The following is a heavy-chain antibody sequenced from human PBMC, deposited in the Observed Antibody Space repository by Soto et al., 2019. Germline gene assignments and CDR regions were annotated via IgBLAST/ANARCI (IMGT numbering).Heavy chain of an antibody. J-gene: IGHJ6*04. Sequence: SQTLSLTCAISGDSVSSNSAAWNWIRQSPSRGLEWLGRTYYRSKWYNDYAVSVKSRITINPDTSKNQFSLQLNSVTPEDTAVYYCARGSIAAAGIVLGYSYYGMDVWGKGTRVTVPS. V-gene: IGHV6-1*01. CDR3: ARGSIAAAGIVLGYSYYGMDV. CDR1: GDSVSSNSAA. CDR2: TYYRSKWYN. D-gene: IGHD6-13*01.